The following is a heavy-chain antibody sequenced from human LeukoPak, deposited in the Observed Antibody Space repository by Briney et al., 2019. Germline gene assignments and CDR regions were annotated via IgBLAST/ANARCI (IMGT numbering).Heavy chain of an antibody. CDR3: ARRGSCSGCSCYTLDY. CDR1: GGSISSYY. D-gene: IGHD2-15*01. Sequence: SETLSLACTVSGGSISSYYWSWIRQPPGKGLEWIGYIYYSGSTNYNPSLKSRVTISVDTSKNQFSLKLSSVTAADTAVYYCARRGSCSGCSCYTLDYWGQGTLVTVSS. V-gene: IGHV4-59*01. J-gene: IGHJ4*02. CDR2: IYYSGST.